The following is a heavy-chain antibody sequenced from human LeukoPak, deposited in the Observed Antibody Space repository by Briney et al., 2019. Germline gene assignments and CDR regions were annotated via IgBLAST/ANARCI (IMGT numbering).Heavy chain of an antibody. J-gene: IGHJ4*02. CDR3: ARDRAFSLEDRGY. D-gene: IGHD3-3*02. V-gene: IGHV3-23*01. Sequence: GGSLRLSCAASGFTFSSYAMSWVRQAPGKGLEWVSAISGSGGSTYYADSVKGRFTISRDNSKNTQYLQMNSLRAEDTAVYHCARDRAFSLEDRGYWGQGTLVTVSS. CDR1: GFTFSSYA. CDR2: ISGSGGST.